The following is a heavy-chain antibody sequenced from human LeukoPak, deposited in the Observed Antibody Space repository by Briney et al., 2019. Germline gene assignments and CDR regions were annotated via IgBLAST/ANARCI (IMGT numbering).Heavy chain of an antibody. V-gene: IGHV3-49*04. CDR2: IRSRANGGTS. Sequence: GGSLRLSCATSGFTFSDFAITWVRQAPGKGLECIGFIRSRANGGTSEFVASVKGRFTFSRDDSQSIAYLQMSSLKTEDTAIYFCTYDTSGYNYYFDHWGQGTLVTVSS. D-gene: IGHD3-22*01. CDR1: GFTFSDFA. J-gene: IGHJ4*02. CDR3: TYDTSGYNYYFDH.